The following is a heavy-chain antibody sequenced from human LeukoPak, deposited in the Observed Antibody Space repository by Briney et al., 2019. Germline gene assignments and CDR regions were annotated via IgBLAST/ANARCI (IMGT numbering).Heavy chain of an antibody. V-gene: IGHV3-23*01. CDR3: AKDLGGYSSGWSTWFDP. J-gene: IGHJ5*02. CDR2: ISGSGGST. Sequence: GGSLRLSCAASGFTFRSYAMNWVRQAPGKGLEWVSAISGSGGSTHYADSVKGRFTISRDNSKNTLYLQMNSLSAEDTAVYYCAKDLGGYSSGWSTWFDPWGQGTLVTVSS. CDR1: GFTFRSYA. D-gene: IGHD6-19*01.